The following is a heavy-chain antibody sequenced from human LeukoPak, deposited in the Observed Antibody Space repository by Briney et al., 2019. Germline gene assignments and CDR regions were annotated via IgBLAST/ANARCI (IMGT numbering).Heavy chain of an antibody. V-gene: IGHV1-2*02. J-gene: IGHJ5*02. CDR2: INPNSGGT. CDR3: ARSRMVRGGNWFDP. D-gene: IGHD3-10*01. CDR1: GYTFTGYY. Sequence: AASVKVSCKASGYTFTGYYMHWVRQAPGQGLEWMGWINPNSGGTNYAQKFQGRVTMTRDTSISTAYMELSRLRSDDTAVYYCARSRMVRGGNWFDPWGQGTLVTVSS.